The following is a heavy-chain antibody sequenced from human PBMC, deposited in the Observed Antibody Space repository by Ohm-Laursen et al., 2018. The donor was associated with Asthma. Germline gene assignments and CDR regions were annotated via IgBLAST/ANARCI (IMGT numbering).Heavy chain of an antibody. CDR1: GVAVGGGAYY. CDR3: GRQGDLSYTFGT. Sequence: TLSLTCNVSGVAVGGGAYYWSWIRQHPGKGLEWIGHIYYSGRTYYNPSLESRVTISLDTSKNQFSLKMTSVTAADTAVYFCGRQGDLSYTFGTWGQGTLVTVSS. J-gene: IGHJ5*02. D-gene: IGHD3-3*01. V-gene: IGHV4-31*03. CDR2: IYYSGRT.